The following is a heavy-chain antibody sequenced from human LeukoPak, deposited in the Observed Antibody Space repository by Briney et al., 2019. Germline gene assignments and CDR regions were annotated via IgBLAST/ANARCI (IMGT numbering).Heavy chain of an antibody. J-gene: IGHJ6*03. V-gene: IGHV1-46*01. CDR3: ARDFDYYYYYMDV. D-gene: IGHD3-9*01. CDR1: GYTFTNYY. CDR2: INPSGGST. Sequence: GASVKVSCKASGYTFTNYYIHWVRQAPGQGLECMGIINPSGGSTSYAQKFQGRVTMTTDTSTSTAYMELRSLRSDDTAVYYCARDFDYYYYYMDVWGKGTTVTISS.